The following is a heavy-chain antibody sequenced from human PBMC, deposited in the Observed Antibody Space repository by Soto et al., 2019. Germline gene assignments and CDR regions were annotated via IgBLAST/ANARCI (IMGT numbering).Heavy chain of an antibody. Sequence: PSETLSLTCTVSGGSISSYYWSWIRQPPGKGPEWIGYIYYSGSTNYNPSLKSRVTISVDTSKNQFSLKLRSVTAADTAVYYCARDILFRGVIDWFDPWGHGTLVTVSS. J-gene: IGHJ5*02. CDR1: GGSISSYY. V-gene: IGHV4-59*01. CDR3: ARDILFRGVIDWFDP. CDR2: IYYSGST. D-gene: IGHD3-10*01.